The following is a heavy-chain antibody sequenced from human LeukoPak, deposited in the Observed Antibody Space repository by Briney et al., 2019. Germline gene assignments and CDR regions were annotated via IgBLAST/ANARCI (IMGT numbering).Heavy chain of an antibody. V-gene: IGHV3-23*01. CDR2: ISRGVGST. Sequence: GGSLRLSCAASGFTFSSYAMSWVRQAPGKGLECVAAISRGVGSTYYADSVKGRFTISRDNSKNTPYLQMNNLRADDTAVYYCAKKGQADDYGKPDWGQGTLVTVSS. CDR1: GFTFSSYA. J-gene: IGHJ4*02. D-gene: IGHD4-17*01. CDR3: AKKGQADDYGKPD.